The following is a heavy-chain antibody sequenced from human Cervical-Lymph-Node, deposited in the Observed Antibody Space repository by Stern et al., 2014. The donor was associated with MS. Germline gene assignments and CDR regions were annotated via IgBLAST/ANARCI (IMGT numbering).Heavy chain of an antibody. CDR1: GYSFTEYP. J-gene: IGHJ4*02. D-gene: IGHD1-14*01. CDR2: INTGDGDT. Sequence: QVQLVQSGTEVKTTGASVTVSCQASGYSFTEYPIHLVRQAPGQGLEWVGWINTGDGDTRYSPRLQGRISITRDTSTRTAYLDLSSLRSADTAEYYCVTSAFDYWGQGTLVTVS. V-gene: IGHV1-3*04. CDR3: VTSAFDY.